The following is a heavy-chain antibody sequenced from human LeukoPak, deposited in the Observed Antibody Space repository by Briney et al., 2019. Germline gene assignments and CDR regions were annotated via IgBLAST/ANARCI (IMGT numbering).Heavy chain of an antibody. J-gene: IGHJ6*03. V-gene: IGHV4-59*01. Sequence: SETLSLTCTVSGGSISSYYWSWVRQPPGKGLEWIGYIYYSGSTNYNPSLKSRVTISVDPSKNQFSLKLSSVTAADTAVYYCARGLSLTYYYYMDVWGKGTTVTVSS. CDR1: GGSISSYY. CDR3: ARGLSLTYYYYMDV. D-gene: IGHD2/OR15-2a*01. CDR2: IYYSGST.